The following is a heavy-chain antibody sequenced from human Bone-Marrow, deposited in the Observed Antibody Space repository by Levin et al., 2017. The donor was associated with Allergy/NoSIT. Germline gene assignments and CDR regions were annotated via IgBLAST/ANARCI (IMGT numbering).Heavy chain of an antibody. CDR3: AREVKGSGSFFDY. D-gene: IGHD3-10*01. CDR2: INPNSGGT. CDR1: GYTFTGYY. V-gene: IGHV1-2*02. Sequence: GASVKVSCKASGYTFTGYYMHWVRQAPGQGLEWMGWINPNSGGTNYAQKFQGRVTMTRDTSISTAYMELSRLRSDDTAVYYCAREVKGSGSFFDYWGQGTLVTVSS. J-gene: IGHJ4*02.